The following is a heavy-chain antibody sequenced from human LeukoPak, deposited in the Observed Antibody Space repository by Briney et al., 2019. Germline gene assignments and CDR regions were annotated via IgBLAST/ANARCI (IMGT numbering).Heavy chain of an antibody. CDR2: ISAHKGDT. CDR3: ARADIIVVAAATPVGPAFEY. D-gene: IGHD2-15*01. Sequence: ASVKVSCKTSGYTFTSYGISWLRQAPGQGLEWMGWISAHKGDTDYAQKFQGRLTVTRDTSTSTVYMELQNLTSDDTAVYYCARADIIVVAAATPVGPAFEYWGQGALITVS. J-gene: IGHJ4*02. V-gene: IGHV1-18*01. CDR1: GYTFTSYG.